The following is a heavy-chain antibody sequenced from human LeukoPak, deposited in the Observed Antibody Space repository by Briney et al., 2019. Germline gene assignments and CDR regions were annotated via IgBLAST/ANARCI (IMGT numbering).Heavy chain of an antibody. CDR3: ARVGGAKQQLDFDY. V-gene: IGHV4-39*07. CDR2: IYYSGST. J-gene: IGHJ4*02. Sequence: SETLSLTCTVSGGSISSSSYYWGWIRQPPGKGLEWIGSIYYSGSTYYNPSLKSRVTISVDTSKNQFSLKLSSVTAADTAVYYCARVGGAKQQLDFDYWGQGTLVTVSS. D-gene: IGHD6-13*01. CDR1: GGSISSSSYY.